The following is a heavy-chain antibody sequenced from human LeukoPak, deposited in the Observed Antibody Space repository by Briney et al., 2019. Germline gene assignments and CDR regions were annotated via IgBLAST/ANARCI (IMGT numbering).Heavy chain of an antibody. Sequence: GGSLRLSCAASGFTFSDYSMNWVRQAPGKGLEWVSSISDDSNYIYYADSVKGRFTISRDNAKNSLYLQMNSLRAEDTAVYYCARARYGSGSTFDYWGQGTLVTVSS. CDR1: GFTFSDYS. CDR3: ARARYGSGSTFDY. V-gene: IGHV3-21*01. CDR2: ISDDSNYI. D-gene: IGHD3-10*01. J-gene: IGHJ4*02.